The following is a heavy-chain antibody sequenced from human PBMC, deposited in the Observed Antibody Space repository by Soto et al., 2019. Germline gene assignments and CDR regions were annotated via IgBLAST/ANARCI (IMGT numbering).Heavy chain of an antibody. Sequence: GGSLRLSCAASGFTFSSYAMSWVRQAPGKGLEWVSAISGSGGSTYYADSVKGRFTISRDNSKNTLYLQMNSLRAEDTAVYYCAKDGLGYYGSGSYGGGEYYYYYMDVWGKGTTVTVSS. CDR3: AKDGLGYYGSGSYGGGEYYYYYMDV. CDR1: GFTFSSYA. V-gene: IGHV3-23*01. CDR2: ISGSGGST. J-gene: IGHJ6*03. D-gene: IGHD3-10*01.